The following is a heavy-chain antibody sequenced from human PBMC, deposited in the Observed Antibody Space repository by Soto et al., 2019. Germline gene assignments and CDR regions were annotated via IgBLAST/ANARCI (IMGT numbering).Heavy chain of an antibody. CDR2: IIPILGIA. Sequence: QVQLVQSGAEVKKPGSSVKVSCKASGGTFSSYTISWVRQAPGQGLEWMGRIIPILGIANYAQKFQGRVTITADKSTSTAYMELSSLRSEDTAVYYCASGPDYNNYFFDVKNTLYDWGQGTLVTVSS. J-gene: IGHJ4*02. CDR1: GGTFSSYT. D-gene: IGHD4-4*01. CDR3: ASGPDYNNYFFDVKNTLYD. V-gene: IGHV1-69*02.